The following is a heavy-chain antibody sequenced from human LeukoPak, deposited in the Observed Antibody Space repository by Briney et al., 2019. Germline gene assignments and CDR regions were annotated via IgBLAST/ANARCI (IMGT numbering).Heavy chain of an antibody. Sequence: GGSLRLSCAASGFTFSSYAMHWARQAPPQGLEWIAFISYNGDRTYYADSVKGRFSISRDNSKSTVYLQMNSLKSDDTAVYYCARDLSTKYSLDYWGQGTLVTVSS. CDR1: GFTFSSYA. D-gene: IGHD2/OR15-2a*01. CDR2: ISYNGDRT. V-gene: IGHV3-30-3*01. J-gene: IGHJ4*02. CDR3: ARDLSTKYSLDY.